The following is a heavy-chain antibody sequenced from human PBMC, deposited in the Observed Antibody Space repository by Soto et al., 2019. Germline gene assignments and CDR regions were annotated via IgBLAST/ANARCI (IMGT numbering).Heavy chain of an antibody. J-gene: IGHJ4*02. Sequence: QVQLVQSGAEVKKPGSSVKVSCKASGGTFSSYAISWMRQAPGQGLEWIGGIIPIFGTANYAQKFQGRVTITEDESTSTAYMELSSLRSEDTAVYYCASYQPNSRSCSGGSCYSGDYWGQGTLVTVSS. D-gene: IGHD2-15*01. CDR1: GGTFSSYA. CDR2: IIPIFGTA. V-gene: IGHV1-69*12. CDR3: ASYQPNSRSCSGGSCYSGDY.